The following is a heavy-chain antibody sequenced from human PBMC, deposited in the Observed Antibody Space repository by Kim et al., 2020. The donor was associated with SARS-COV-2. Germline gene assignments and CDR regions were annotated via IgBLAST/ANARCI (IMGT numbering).Heavy chain of an antibody. J-gene: IGHJ6*02. CDR1: GFTFSDYY. D-gene: IGHD6-19*01. CDR3: ARVSHRAGAALAVAGYYYYGMDV. Sequence: GGSLRLSCAASGFTFSDYYMSWIRQAPGKGLEWVSYISSSSSYTNYADSVKGRFTISRDNAKNSLYLQMNSLRAEDTAVYYCARVSHRAGAALAVAGYYYYGMDVWGQGTTVTVSS. V-gene: IGHV3-11*05. CDR2: ISSSSSYT.